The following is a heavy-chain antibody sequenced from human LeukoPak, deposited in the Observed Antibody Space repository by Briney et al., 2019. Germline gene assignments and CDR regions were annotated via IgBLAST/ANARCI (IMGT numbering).Heavy chain of an antibody. V-gene: IGHV3-7*01. D-gene: IGHD3-9*01. J-gene: IGHJ4*02. Sequence: GSVLLSFAASGFAFSSYWMSWVRRAPGKGREWVATIKQDGSEKYYVDSVKGRFTISRDNAKNSLYLQMNSLRAEDTAVYYCAREGYYDILTGYFPDYWGQGTLVTVSS. CDR1: GFAFSSYW. CDR3: AREGYYDILTGYFPDY. CDR2: IKQDGSEK.